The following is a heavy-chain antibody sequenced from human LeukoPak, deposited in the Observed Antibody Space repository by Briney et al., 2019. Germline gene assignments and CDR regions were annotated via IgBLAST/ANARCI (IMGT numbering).Heavy chain of an antibody. J-gene: IGHJ3*02. CDR2: INPTTGDT. D-gene: IGHD2-15*01. V-gene: IGHV1-46*01. CDR3: ARYGFSAVWQGGWHAFDI. CDR1: GYTFTSYY. Sequence: ASVKVSCKASGYTFTSYYMHWVRQAPGQGLEWMGIINPTTGDTTYAQKFQGRLTMARDMSTSTVYMELSSLTSEDTAVFYCARYGFSAVWQGGWHAFDIWGQGTVVTVSS.